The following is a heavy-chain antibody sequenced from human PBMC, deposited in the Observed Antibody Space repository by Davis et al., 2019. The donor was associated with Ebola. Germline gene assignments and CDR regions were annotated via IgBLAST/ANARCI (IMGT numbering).Heavy chain of an antibody. Sequence: SCAASGFTFSNFALHWVRQAPGKGLEWVAVISYDGTIKYHADSVKGRFTISRDDSKSTLFLQMNSLKTEDTAVYYCARAYSSSWYYFEYWGQGSLVTVSS. D-gene: IGHD6-13*01. CDR2: ISYDGTIK. V-gene: IGHV3-30-3*01. CDR3: ARAYSSSWYYFEY. CDR1: GFTFSNFA. J-gene: IGHJ4*02.